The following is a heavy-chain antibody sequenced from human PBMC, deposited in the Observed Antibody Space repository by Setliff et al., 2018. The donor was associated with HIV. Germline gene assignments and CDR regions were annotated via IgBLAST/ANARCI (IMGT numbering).Heavy chain of an antibody. Sequence: KPSETLSLTCAVYGGSFSGYYWNWIRQPPGKGLEWIGEINHRGSTNYNPSLETRVTISVDTSKNQFSLKLSSVTAADTAVYYCAKGVAGLQYYYYYMDVWGKGTTVTVSS. CDR3: AKGVAGLQYYYYYMDV. D-gene: IGHD6-19*01. V-gene: IGHV4-34*01. CDR2: INHRGST. CDR1: GGSFSGYY. J-gene: IGHJ6*03.